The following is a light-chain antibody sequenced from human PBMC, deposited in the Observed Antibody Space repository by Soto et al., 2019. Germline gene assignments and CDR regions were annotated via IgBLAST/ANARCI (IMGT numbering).Light chain of an antibody. CDR2: AAS. J-gene: IGKJ1*01. V-gene: IGKV1D-12*01. CDR3: QQANSFTWT. CDR1: QGIRSW. Sequence: DLQMTQSPSCVCESVGDRFTLTCRASQGIRSWLDWYQKKQGKAPKLLIYAASSLQSGVPSRLRGSGYGTDLTITISSMKNEDFETYYCQQANSFTWTFGQGTKVDIK.